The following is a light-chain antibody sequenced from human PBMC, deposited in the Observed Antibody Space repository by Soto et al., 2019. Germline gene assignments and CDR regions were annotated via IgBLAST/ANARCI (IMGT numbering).Light chain of an antibody. CDR2: GNS. Sequence: QPVLTQPPSVSGAPGQRVTISCTGSSSNIGAGYDVHWYQQLPGTAPKLLIYGNSNRPSGVPDRFSGSKSGTSASLAITGLQAEDEADYYCQSYDSSLSGYVFGTATKLTVL. J-gene: IGLJ1*01. V-gene: IGLV1-40*01. CDR3: QSYDSSLSGYV. CDR1: SSNIGAGYD.